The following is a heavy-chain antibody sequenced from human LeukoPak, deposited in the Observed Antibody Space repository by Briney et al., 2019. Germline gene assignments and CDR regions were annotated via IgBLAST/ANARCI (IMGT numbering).Heavy chain of an antibody. D-gene: IGHD6-13*01. CDR3: ARDGLRYSSSWYMGY. V-gene: IGHV1-46*03. Sequence: ASVKVSCKASGYTFTSYYMHWVRQAPGQGLEWMGIINPSGGSTSYAQKFQGRVTTTRDTSMSTVYMELSSLRSEDTAVYYCARDGLRYSSSWYMGYWGQGTLVTVSS. CDR1: GYTFTSYY. CDR2: INPSGGST. J-gene: IGHJ4*02.